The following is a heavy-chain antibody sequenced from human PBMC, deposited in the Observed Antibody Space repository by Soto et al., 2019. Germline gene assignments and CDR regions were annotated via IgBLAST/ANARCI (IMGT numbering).Heavy chain of an antibody. J-gene: IGHJ4*02. D-gene: IGHD3-10*01. CDR2: ISAYNGNT. CDR3: ARGPHFYESGNPSCSTAD. V-gene: IGHV1-18*01. CDR1: GYSFISYG. Sequence: QVQLVQSGAEVKKPGASVKVSCKASGYSFISYGLTWVRQAPGQGLEWMGWISAYNGNTNYAQNLQGRVSMTTDTSTRTAYMEVRSLRSDDTAVYYCARGPHFYESGNPSCSTADWGQGTLVIVSS.